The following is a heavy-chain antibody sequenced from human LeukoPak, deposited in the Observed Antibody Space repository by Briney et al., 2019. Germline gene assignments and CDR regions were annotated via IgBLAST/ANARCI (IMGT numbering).Heavy chain of an antibody. J-gene: IGHJ5*02. CDR3: ARMRFTIFGVVMNNNWFDP. Sequence: ASVKVSCKASGGTFSSYAISWVRQAPGQGLEWMGRIIPILGIANYAQKFQGRVTITADKSTSTAYMELSSLRSEDTAVYYCARMRFTIFGVVMNNNWFDPWGQGTLVTVSS. CDR1: GGTFSSYA. V-gene: IGHV1-69*04. D-gene: IGHD3-3*01. CDR2: IIPILGIA.